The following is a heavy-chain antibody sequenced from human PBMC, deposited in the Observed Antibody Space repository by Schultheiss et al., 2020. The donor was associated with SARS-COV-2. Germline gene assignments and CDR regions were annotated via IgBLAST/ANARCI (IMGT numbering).Heavy chain of an antibody. CDR1: GFTFSSYG. Sequence: GGSLRLSCAASGFTFSSYGMHWVRQAPGKGLEWVAVISYDGSNKYYADSVKGRFTISRDNSKNTLYLQMNSLRAEDTAVYYCARDRSGVGTHFDYWGQGTLVTVSS. D-gene: IGHD1-7*01. J-gene: IGHJ4*02. CDR3: ARDRSGVGTHFDY. V-gene: IGHV3-30*03. CDR2: ISYDGSNK.